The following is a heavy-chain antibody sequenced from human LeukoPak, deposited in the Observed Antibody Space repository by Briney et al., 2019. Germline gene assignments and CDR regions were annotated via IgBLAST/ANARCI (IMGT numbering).Heavy chain of an antibody. Sequence: GGSLRLSCAASGFSFSTYAMTWVRQAPGKGLEWVASVKQDVNEKYYVDSVKGRFTISRDNAKNSLYLQMNSLRAEDTAVYYCARSYSGSYYHLGFDPWGQGTLVTVSS. CDR2: VKQDVNEK. J-gene: IGHJ5*02. CDR1: GFSFSTYA. D-gene: IGHD1-26*01. CDR3: ARSYSGSYYHLGFDP. V-gene: IGHV3-7*01.